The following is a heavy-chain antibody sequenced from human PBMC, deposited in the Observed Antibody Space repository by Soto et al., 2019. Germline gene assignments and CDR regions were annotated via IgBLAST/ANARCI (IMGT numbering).Heavy chain of an antibody. CDR3: AREASSSWYVLRGWFDP. Sequence: QSLSLTCAISGDSVSSNIAAWNWIRQSPSRGLEWLGRTYYRSKWYNDYAVSVKSRITINPDTSKNQFSLQLNSMTPEDTAVYYCAREASSSWYVLRGWFDPWGQGTLVTGSS. CDR1: GDSVSSNIAA. D-gene: IGHD6-13*01. V-gene: IGHV6-1*01. J-gene: IGHJ5*02. CDR2: TYYRSKWYN.